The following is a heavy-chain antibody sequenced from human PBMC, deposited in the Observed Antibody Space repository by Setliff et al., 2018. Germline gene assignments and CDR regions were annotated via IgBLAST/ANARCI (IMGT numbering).Heavy chain of an antibody. CDR1: GYSFTSYW. J-gene: IGHJ5*02. D-gene: IGHD3-3*01. V-gene: IGHV5-51*01. Sequence: GESLKISCKGSGYSFTSYWIAWVRQMPGKGLEWMGIIYPGDSDTRYSPSFQGQVTISADKSISTAYLQWSSLKASDTAMYYCARSRSNFWSGYFNWFDPWGQGTLGTVSS. CDR2: IYPGDSDT. CDR3: ARSRSNFWSGYFNWFDP.